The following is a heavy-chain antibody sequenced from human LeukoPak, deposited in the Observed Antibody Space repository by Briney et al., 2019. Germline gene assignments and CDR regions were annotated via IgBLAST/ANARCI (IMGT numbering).Heavy chain of an antibody. CDR3: ARVPSAYSSSSGMVY. CDR2: ISYDGSNK. D-gene: IGHD6-6*01. CDR1: GFTFSSYA. J-gene: IGHJ4*02. Sequence: GGSLRLSCAASGFTFSSYAMHWVRQAPGKGLEWVAVISYDGSNKYYADSVKGRFTISRDNSKNTLYLQMNSLRAEDTAVYYCARVPSAYSSSSGMVYWGQGTLVTVSS. V-gene: IGHV3-30-3*01.